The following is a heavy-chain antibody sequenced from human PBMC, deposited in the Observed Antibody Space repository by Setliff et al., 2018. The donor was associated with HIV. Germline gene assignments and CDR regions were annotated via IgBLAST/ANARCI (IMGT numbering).Heavy chain of an antibody. CDR1: GGSISSSSYY. CDR3: ARGLNSYGSGSYLPLGY. D-gene: IGHD3-10*01. J-gene: IGHJ4*02. V-gene: IGHV4-39*01. CDR2: IYYSGST. Sequence: SETLSLTCTVSGGSISSSSYYWGWIRQPPGKGLEWIGSIYYSGSTYYNPSLKSRVTISVDTSKNQFSLKLSSVTAADTAVYYCARGLNSYGSGSYLPLGYWGQGTLVTVSS.